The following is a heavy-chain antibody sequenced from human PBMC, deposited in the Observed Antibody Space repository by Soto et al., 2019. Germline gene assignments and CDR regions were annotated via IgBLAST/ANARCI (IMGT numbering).Heavy chain of an antibody. CDR3: ARQRSSSSWITYRGYYYYGMDV. CDR1: GYSFTSYW. D-gene: IGHD6-13*01. Sequence: PGESLKISCKGSGYSFTSYWIGWVRQMPGKGLEWMGIIYPGDSDTRYSPSFQGQVTISADKSISTAYLQWSSLKASDTAMYYCARQRSSSSWITYRGYYYYGMDVWGQGTTVTVSS. V-gene: IGHV5-51*01. J-gene: IGHJ6*02. CDR2: IYPGDSDT.